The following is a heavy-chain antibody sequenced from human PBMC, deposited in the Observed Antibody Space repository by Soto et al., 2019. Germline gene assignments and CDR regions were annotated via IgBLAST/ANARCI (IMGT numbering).Heavy chain of an antibody. Sequence: GSLRLSCAASGFTFTRYSMYWVRQAPGKGLEWVSSISSTTNYIYYGDSMKGRFTISRDNAKNSLYLEMNSLRAEDTAVYYCARESEDLTSNFDYWGQGTLATVSS. CDR1: GFTFTRYS. CDR3: ARESEDLTSNFDY. V-gene: IGHV3-21*06. CDR2: ISSTTNYI. J-gene: IGHJ4*02.